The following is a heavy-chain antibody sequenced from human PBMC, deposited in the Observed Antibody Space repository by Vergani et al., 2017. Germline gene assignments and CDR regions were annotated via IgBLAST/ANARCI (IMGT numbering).Heavy chain of an antibody. V-gene: IGHV1-46*01. D-gene: IGHD4-23*01. CDR1: GYTFTSYY. CDR3: ASPQPSGGNRGGIDAFDI. Sequence: QVQLVQSGAEVKKPGASVKVSCKASGYTFTSYYMHWVRQAPGQGLEWMGIINPSGGSTSYAQKFQGRVTMTRDTSTSTVYMELSSLRSEDTAVYYCASPQPSGGNRGGIDAFDIWGQGTMVTVSS. J-gene: IGHJ3*02. CDR2: INPSGGST.